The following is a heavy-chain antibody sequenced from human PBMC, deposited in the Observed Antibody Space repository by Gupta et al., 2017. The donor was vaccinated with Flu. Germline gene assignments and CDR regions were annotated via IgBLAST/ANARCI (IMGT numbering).Heavy chain of an antibody. CDR3: AKLSTYFWDRSGYPAEPYCDH. Sequence: QVRLVESGGGVVQPGRSLRLSCVGSGFTFRDHGMHSVRQAPGKGLEWVALISYDGSGDAYVDSGKGRFTISRDNSKNTLYLEMNGLTVEDTAVYYCAKLSTYFWDRSGYPAEPYCDHWGQGTLVTVSA. J-gene: IGHJ5*02. CDR1: GFTFRDHG. CDR2: ISYDGSGD. D-gene: IGHD3-22*01. V-gene: IGHV3-30*18.